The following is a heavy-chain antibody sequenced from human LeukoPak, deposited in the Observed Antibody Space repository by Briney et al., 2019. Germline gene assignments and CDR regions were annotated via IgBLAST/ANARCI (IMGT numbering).Heavy chain of an antibody. J-gene: IGHJ6*03. Sequence: SETLSLTCAVYGGSFSGYYWSWIRQPPGKGLEWIGEINHRGSTNYNPSLKSRVTISVDTSKNQFSLKLSSVTAADTAVYYCARETSQKGAHYMDVWGKGTTVTISS. CDR1: GGSFSGYY. V-gene: IGHV4-34*01. CDR3: ARETSQKGAHYMDV. CDR2: INHRGST. D-gene: IGHD3-16*01.